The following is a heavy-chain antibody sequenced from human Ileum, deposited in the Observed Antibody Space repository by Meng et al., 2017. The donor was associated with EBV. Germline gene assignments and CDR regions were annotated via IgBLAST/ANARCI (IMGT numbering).Heavy chain of an antibody. J-gene: IGHJ4*02. V-gene: IGHV4-30-4*01. Sequence: PQEPGPGRVKPSQTLSLTCTVSGDSISRGGYFWSWSRQPPGKGLEWIGYIYYSGNTYYKPSLKSRVTMSVDTSKNQFSLKLSSVTAADTAVYYCARSLTTPYYFDDWGQGTLVTVSS. CDR2: IYYSGNT. D-gene: IGHD1-14*01. CDR3: ARSLTTPYYFDD. CDR1: GDSISRGGYF.